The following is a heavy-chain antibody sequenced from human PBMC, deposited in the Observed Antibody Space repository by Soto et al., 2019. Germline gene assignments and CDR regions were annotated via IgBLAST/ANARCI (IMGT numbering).Heavy chain of an antibody. CDR3: ARLYYYDSSGYYYVEDF. J-gene: IGHJ6*02. CDR2: ISAYNGNT. Sequence: ASVKVSCKASGGTFSDFAFSWVRQAPGQGLEWMGWISAYNGNTNYAQKLQGRVTMTTDTSTSTAYMELRSLRSDDTAVYYCARLYYYDSSGYYYVEDFWG. V-gene: IGHV1-18*01. D-gene: IGHD3-22*01. CDR1: GGTFSDFA.